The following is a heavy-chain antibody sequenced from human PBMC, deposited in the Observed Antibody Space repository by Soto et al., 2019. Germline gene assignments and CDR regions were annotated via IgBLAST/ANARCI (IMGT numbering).Heavy chain of an antibody. CDR1: GYSFPNYW. CDR2: IDPSDSYT. D-gene: IGHD6-13*01. V-gene: IGHV5-10-1*01. Sequence: GESLKISCKGSGYSFPNYWISWVRQMPGKGLEWMGRIDPSDSYTNYSPSFQGHVTISADKSISTAYLQWSSLKASDTAMYYCARHVTRQLVPYYFDYWGQGTLVTVSS. CDR3: ARHVTRQLVPYYFDY. J-gene: IGHJ4*02.